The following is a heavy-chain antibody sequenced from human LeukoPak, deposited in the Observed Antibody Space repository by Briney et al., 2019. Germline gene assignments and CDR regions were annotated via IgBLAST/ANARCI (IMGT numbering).Heavy chain of an antibody. V-gene: IGHV4-59*02. Sequence: SETLSLTCTVSGGSVSSYFWSWIRQPPGKGLEWIGYIYYSGSTNYNPSLKSRVTISVDTSKNQFSLKLSSVTAADTAVYYCASARLGSGLEGAFDIWGQGTMVTVSS. CDR3: ASARLGSGLEGAFDI. CDR2: IYYSGST. J-gene: IGHJ3*02. D-gene: IGHD6-25*01. CDR1: GGSVSSYF.